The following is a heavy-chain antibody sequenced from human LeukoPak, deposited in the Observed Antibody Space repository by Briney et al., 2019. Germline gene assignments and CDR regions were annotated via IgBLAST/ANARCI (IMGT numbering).Heavy chain of an antibody. D-gene: IGHD3-10*01. Sequence: GGSLRLSCAASGFTFNNYGVHWVRQAPGKGLEWVAAISYDGRNKYYPDSVKGRFTISRDNTKNTLYLQMNSVRPEDTAVYYCAKDPQSFGESLFFDYWGQGTLVTVSS. V-gene: IGHV3-30*18. CDR3: AKDPQSFGESLFFDY. CDR2: ISYDGRNK. CDR1: GFTFNNYG. J-gene: IGHJ4*02.